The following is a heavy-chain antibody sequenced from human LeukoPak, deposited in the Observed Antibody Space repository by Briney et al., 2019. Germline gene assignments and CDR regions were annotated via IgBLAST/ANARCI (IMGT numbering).Heavy chain of an antibody. J-gene: IGHJ4*02. Sequence: PGGSLRLSCAASGFTFSSYAMSWVRQAPGKGREWGSVISGGGTSTYYADSVKGRFTISKDNSRNTLYLQMNSLRAEDTAVYYCAKTFIAVANPIDYWGQGTLVTVSS. CDR2: ISGGGTST. CDR3: AKTFIAVANPIDY. D-gene: IGHD6-19*01. V-gene: IGHV3-23*01. CDR1: GFTFSSYA.